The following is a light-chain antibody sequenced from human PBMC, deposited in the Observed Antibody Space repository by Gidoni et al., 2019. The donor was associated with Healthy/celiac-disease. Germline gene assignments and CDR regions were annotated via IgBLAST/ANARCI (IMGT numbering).Light chain of an antibody. CDR3: QQRSNWPGT. Sequence: EIVLTQSPATLSLSPGERATLSCRASQSVSSYLAWYQQKPGQAPRLLIYDASNRATGIPARCSGSGSGTDFTLTISSLEPEDFAVYYCQQRSNWPGTFGQXTKVEIK. CDR1: QSVSSY. J-gene: IGKJ1*01. CDR2: DAS. V-gene: IGKV3-11*01.